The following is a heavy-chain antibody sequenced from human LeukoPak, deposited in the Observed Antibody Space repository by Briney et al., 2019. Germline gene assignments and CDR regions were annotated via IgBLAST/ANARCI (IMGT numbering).Heavy chain of an antibody. Sequence: GGSLRLSCAASGFTFSSYSMNWVRQAPGKGLEWVLSISSSSSYIYYADSVKGRFTISRDNAKNSLYLQMNSLRAEDTAVYYCARGYCSSTSCYSIELEEGFDYWGQGTLVTVSS. CDR2: ISSSSSYI. CDR1: GFTFSSYS. J-gene: IGHJ4*02. V-gene: IGHV3-21*01. CDR3: ARGYCSSTSCYSIELEEGFDY. D-gene: IGHD2-2*01.